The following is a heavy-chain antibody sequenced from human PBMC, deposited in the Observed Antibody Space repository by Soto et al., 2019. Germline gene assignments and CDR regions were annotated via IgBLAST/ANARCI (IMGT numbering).Heavy chain of an antibody. J-gene: IGHJ5*02. CDR2: IIPIFGTA. V-gene: IGHV1-69*13. D-gene: IGHD3-22*01. CDR3: ARVPRGDYYDSSEGFDP. CDR1: GGTFSSYA. Sequence: ASVKVSCKASGGTFSSYAISWVRQAPGQGLEWMGGIIPIFGTANYAQKFQGRVTITADESTSTAYMELSSLRSEDTAVYYCARVPRGDYYDSSEGFDPWGQGTLVTVSS.